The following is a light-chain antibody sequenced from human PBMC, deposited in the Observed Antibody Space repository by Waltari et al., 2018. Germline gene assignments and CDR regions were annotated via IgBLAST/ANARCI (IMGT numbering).Light chain of an antibody. CDR1: QSVSSD. CDR3: QQYNNWPLT. CDR2: GAS. Sequence: ETVMTQSPPTLSVSPGERATLPCRASQSVSSDLAWYQQKPSQAPRLLIYGASTRATGIPGRCSGSGSGTEFTLTISSLQSEDFAVYYCQQYNNWPLTFGGGTKVEI. J-gene: IGKJ4*01. V-gene: IGKV3-15*01.